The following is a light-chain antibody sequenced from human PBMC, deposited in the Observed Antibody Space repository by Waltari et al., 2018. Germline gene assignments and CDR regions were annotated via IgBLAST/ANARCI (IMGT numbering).Light chain of an antibody. Sequence: QSVLPQPPSVSGAPGHRVTISVTGRLPNIGAGYCVPRSHHLPGTAPKPLIYRNTNRPSGVPDRFSGSTSGTSASASLAITGLQAGDEADYYCQSYDTSLSGWVFGGGTKVTVL. CDR3: QSYDTSLSGWV. CDR2: RNT. J-gene: IGLJ3*02. V-gene: IGLV1-40*01. CDR1: LPNIGAGYC.